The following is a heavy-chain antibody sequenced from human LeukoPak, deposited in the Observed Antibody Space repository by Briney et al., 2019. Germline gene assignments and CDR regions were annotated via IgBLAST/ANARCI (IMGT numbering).Heavy chain of an antibody. CDR2: ISSSSSYI. Sequence: GGSLRLSCAASGFTVSSNYMSWVRQAPGKGLEWVSSISSSSSYIYYADSVKGRFTISRDNAKNSLYLQMNSLRAEDTAVYYCARGPPAGYWGQGTLVTVSS. V-gene: IGHV3-21*01. CDR3: ARGPPAGY. D-gene: IGHD1-14*01. CDR1: GFTVSSNY. J-gene: IGHJ4*02.